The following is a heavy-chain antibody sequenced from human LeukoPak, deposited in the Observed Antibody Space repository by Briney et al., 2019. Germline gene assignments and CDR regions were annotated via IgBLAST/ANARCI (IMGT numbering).Heavy chain of an antibody. J-gene: IGHJ4*02. V-gene: IGHV4-34*01. D-gene: IGHD2-15*01. CDR2: INRSGST. CDR3: ARHPRTYCSGGSCYSKAFDY. Sequence: SETLSLTCAVYGGSFSGYYWSWICQPPGKGLEWIGEINRSGSTNYNPSLKSRVTISVDTSKNQFSLKLSSVTAADTAVYYCARHPRTYCSGGSCYSKAFDYWGQGTLVTVSS. CDR1: GGSFSGYY.